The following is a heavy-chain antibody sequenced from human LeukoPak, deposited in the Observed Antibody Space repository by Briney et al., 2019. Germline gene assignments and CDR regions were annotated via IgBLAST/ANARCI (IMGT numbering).Heavy chain of an antibody. D-gene: IGHD3-16*01. Sequence: GGSLRLSCAASGFTFDDYAMHWVRQAPGKGLEWVSGISWNSGSIGYADSAKGRFTISRDNAKNSLYLQMNSLRPEDMALYYCAKGAARLSLFTSFDYWGPGTLVTVSS. CDR3: AKGAARLSLFTSFDY. CDR1: GFTFDDYA. V-gene: IGHV3-9*03. CDR2: ISWNSGSI. J-gene: IGHJ4*02.